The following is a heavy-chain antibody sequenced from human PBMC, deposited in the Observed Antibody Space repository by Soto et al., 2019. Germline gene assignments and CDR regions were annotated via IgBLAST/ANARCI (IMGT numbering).Heavy chain of an antibody. V-gene: IGHV3-9*01. Sequence: EVQLVESGGGLVQPGGSLRLSCVASGFTFDDYAMNWVRLPPGKGLEWVSGITWNSGSIAYADSVKGRFTISRDNAKNSLHLQMNSLRAEDTAFYYCTKEHCNGDKCHIDHGGQGTLVTVSS. D-gene: IGHD2-21*01. J-gene: IGHJ4*02. CDR2: ITWNSGSI. CDR1: GFTFDDYA. CDR3: TKEHCNGDKCHIDH.